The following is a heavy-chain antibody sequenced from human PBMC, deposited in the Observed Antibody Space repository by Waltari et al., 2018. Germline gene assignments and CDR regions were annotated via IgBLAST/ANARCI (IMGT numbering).Heavy chain of an antibody. Sequence: EVQLVESGGGLVKPGGSLRLSCAASGFPFSNAWMSWVRQAPGKGLEWVGRIKSKTDGGTTDYAAPVKGRFTISRDDSKNTLYLQMNSLKTEDTAVYYCTTVPPGWYSHFDYWGQGTLVTVSS. V-gene: IGHV3-15*01. D-gene: IGHD6-19*01. CDR2: IKSKTDGGTT. J-gene: IGHJ4*02. CDR3: TTVPPGWYSHFDY. CDR1: GFPFSNAW.